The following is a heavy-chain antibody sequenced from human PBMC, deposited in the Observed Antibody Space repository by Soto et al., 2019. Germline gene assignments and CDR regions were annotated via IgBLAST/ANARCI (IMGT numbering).Heavy chain of an antibody. D-gene: IGHD3-22*01. CDR2: IWYDGSNK. V-gene: IGHV3-33*01. CDR3: ARAPGRITMIVVGHETAAFDY. Sequence: EGSLRLSCAASGFTFSSYGMHWVRQAPGKGLEWVAVIWYDGSNKYYADSVKGRFTISRDNSKNTLYLQMNSLRAEDTAVYYCARAPGRITMIVVGHETAAFDYWGQGTLVTVPQ. CDR1: GFTFSSYG. J-gene: IGHJ4*02.